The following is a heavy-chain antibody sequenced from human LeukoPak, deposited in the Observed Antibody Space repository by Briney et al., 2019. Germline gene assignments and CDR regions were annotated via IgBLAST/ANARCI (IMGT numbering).Heavy chain of an antibody. CDR1: GGSISSSSYY. CDR2: IYYSGST. Sequence: SETLSLTCTVSGGSISSSSYYWGWIRQPPGKGLEWIGSIYYSGSTYYNPSPKSRVTISVDKSKNQFSLKLRSVTAADTAVYYCAREPPASMVRGVMSHWGQGTLVTVSS. V-gene: IGHV4-39*07. D-gene: IGHD3-10*01. CDR3: AREPPASMVRGVMSH. J-gene: IGHJ4*02.